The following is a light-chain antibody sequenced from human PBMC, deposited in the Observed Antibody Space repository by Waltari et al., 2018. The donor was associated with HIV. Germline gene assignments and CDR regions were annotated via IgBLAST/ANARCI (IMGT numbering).Light chain of an antibody. CDR3: QQYNNWPPWT. CDR2: YAS. J-gene: IGKJ1*01. CDR1: QSVGSN. V-gene: IGKV3-15*01. Sequence: EIVMTQSPATQSVSPGERATLSCRASQSVGSNLAWYRQKPGQAPRLLIYYASTRATGIPARFSGNGSGTEFTLTISSLLSEDFAVYYCQQYNNWPPWTFGQGTKVEIK.